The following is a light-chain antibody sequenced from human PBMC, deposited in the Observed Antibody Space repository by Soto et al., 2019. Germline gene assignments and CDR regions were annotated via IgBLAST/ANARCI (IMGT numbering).Light chain of an antibody. CDR2: EVT. J-gene: IGLJ1*01. CDR1: SSDIGSYDY. Sequence: QSVLTQPASVSGSPGQSITISCTGTSSDIGSYDYVSWYQQHPGKAPNLIIYEVTDRPSGVSNRFSGSKSGNTASLTISALQAEDEADYYCSSFTSTSTRLFGSGTKVTVL. V-gene: IGLV2-14*01. CDR3: SSFTSTSTRL.